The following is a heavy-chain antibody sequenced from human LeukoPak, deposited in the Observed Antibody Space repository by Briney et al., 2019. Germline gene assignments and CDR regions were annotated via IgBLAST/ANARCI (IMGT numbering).Heavy chain of an antibody. Sequence: SVKVSCKASGGTFSSYAISWVRQAPGQGLEWMGGIIPIFGTANYAQKFQSRVTITADKSTSTAYMELSSLRSEDTAVYYCARDPISSGYYYVGAFDIWGQGTMVTVSS. CDR3: ARDPISSGYYYVGAFDI. V-gene: IGHV1-69*06. D-gene: IGHD3-22*01. J-gene: IGHJ3*02. CDR2: IIPIFGTA. CDR1: GGTFSSYA.